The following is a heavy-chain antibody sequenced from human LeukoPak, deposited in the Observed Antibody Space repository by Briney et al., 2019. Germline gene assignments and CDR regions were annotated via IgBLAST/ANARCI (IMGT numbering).Heavy chain of an antibody. Sequence: SETLSLTCTVSRGSISSGTSYWGWIRQPPGKGLEWIGSIFYGGSTYYNPSLKSRVTMSVDMSKNQFSLKLSSVAAADTAVYYCARQSGGATVTTIFDYWGQGTLVTVSS. CDR2: IFYGGST. CDR1: RGSISSGTSY. CDR3: ARQSGGATVTTIFDY. V-gene: IGHV4-39*01. D-gene: IGHD4-17*01. J-gene: IGHJ4*02.